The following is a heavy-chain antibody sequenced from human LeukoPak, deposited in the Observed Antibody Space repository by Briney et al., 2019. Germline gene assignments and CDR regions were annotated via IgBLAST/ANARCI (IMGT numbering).Heavy chain of an antibody. CDR3: ATDLGLTIIRGVIVH. Sequence: PGGSLRLSCAASGFTFTNAWMTWVRQAPGKGLEWVGRKSKGDGETTDYAAPVKGRFIMSRDDAKATLYLQMNSLNAEDTAVYYCATDLGLTIIRGVIVHWGQGALVTVSS. J-gene: IGHJ4*02. D-gene: IGHD3-10*01. CDR2: KSKGDGETT. CDR1: GFTFTNAW. V-gene: IGHV3-15*01.